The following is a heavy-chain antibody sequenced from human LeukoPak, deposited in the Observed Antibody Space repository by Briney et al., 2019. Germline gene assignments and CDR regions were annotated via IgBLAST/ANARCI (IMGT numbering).Heavy chain of an antibody. CDR2: ISGSGGST. J-gene: IGHJ4*02. Sequence: GGSLRLSCAASGFTVSSNYMSWVRQAPGKGLEWVSAISGSGGSTYYADSVKGRFTISRDNSKNTLYLQMNSLRAEDTAVYYCAKGSGWYPYFDYWGQGTLVTVSP. CDR3: AKGSGWYPYFDY. V-gene: IGHV3-23*01. D-gene: IGHD6-19*01. CDR1: GFTVSSNY.